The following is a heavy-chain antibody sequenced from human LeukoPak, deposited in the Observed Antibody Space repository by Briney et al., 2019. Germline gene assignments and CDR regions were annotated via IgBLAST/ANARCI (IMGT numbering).Heavy chain of an antibody. V-gene: IGHV3-48*02. J-gene: IGHJ4*02. D-gene: IGHD3-9*01. Sequence: PGGSLRLSCAASGFTFSSYAMSWVRQAPGKGLEWVSYISSSSSTIYYADSVKGRFTISRDNAKNSLYLQMNSLRDEDTAVYYCARDYDILTGYRFDYWGQGTLVTVSS. CDR2: ISSSSSTI. CDR1: GFTFSSYA. CDR3: ARDYDILTGYRFDY.